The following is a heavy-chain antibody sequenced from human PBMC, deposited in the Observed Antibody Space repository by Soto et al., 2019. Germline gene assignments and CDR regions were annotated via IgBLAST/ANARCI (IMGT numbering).Heavy chain of an antibody. CDR3: ARWPTGYYYYGMEV. J-gene: IGHJ6*02. Sequence: QVQLVQSGAEVKKPGASVKVSCKASGYTFTSYDINWVRQATGQGLAWMGWMNPNSGNTGYAQKFQGRVTMTRNTSRSTAYMELRSLRSDDRAVYYCARWPTGYYYYGMEVWGQGPKVTVSS. V-gene: IGHV1-8*01. D-gene: IGHD1-1*01. CDR2: MNPNSGNT. CDR1: GYTFTSYD.